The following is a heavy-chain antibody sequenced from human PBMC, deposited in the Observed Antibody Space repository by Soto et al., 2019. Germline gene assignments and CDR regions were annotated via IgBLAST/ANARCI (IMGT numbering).Heavy chain of an antibody. V-gene: IGHV4-59*12. J-gene: IGHJ4*02. Sequence: SETLSLTCTVSGGSISNYYWNWIRQSPGKGLEWIGYIYSSGSTHYNPSLQNRVTISIDTSKNQVSLKVNSVTAADTAVYYCARGRLVPAVNFDYWGLGTLVTVSS. CDR1: GGSISNYY. D-gene: IGHD2-2*01. CDR2: IYSSGST. CDR3: ARGRLVPAVNFDY.